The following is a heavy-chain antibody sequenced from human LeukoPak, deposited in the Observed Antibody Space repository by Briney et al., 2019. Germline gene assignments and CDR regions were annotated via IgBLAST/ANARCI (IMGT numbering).Heavy chain of an antibody. D-gene: IGHD3-10*01. Sequence: ASVKVSCKASEYTFTGYYIHWVRQAPGQGLEWMGWINPNSGGTNYAQKFQGRVTMTRDTSISTAYMELSRLRSDDTAVYYCARLRGVNDPFDYWGQGTLVTVSS. CDR2: INPNSGGT. CDR1: EYTFTGYY. CDR3: ARLRGVNDPFDY. V-gene: IGHV1-2*02. J-gene: IGHJ4*02.